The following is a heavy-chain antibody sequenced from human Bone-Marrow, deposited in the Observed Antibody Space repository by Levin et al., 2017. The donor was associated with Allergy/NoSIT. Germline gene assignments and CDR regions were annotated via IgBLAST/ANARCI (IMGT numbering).Heavy chain of an antibody. CDR3: ARLLVVPAAIRSDYYYGMDV. CDR2: MNPNSGNT. D-gene: IGHD2-2*02. J-gene: IGHJ6*02. V-gene: IGHV1-8*01. Sequence: ASVKVSCKASGYTFTSYDINWVRQATGQGLEWMGWMNPNSGNTGYAQKFQGRVTMTRNTSISTAYMELSSLRSEDTAVYYCARLLVVPAAIRSDYYYGMDVWGQGTTVTVSS. CDR1: GYTFTSYD.